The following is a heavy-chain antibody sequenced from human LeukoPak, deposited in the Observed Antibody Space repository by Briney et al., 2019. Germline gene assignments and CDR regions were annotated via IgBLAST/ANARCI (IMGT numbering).Heavy chain of an antibody. CDR2: ISKSSTFI. CDR3: AKVMTRTMVRGVPPSDY. J-gene: IGHJ4*02. D-gene: IGHD3-10*01. CDR1: GLPFSEYS. V-gene: IGHV3-21*04. Sequence: GGSLRLSCVASGLPFSEYSMNWVRQAPGKGLEWVSCISKSSTFIHYADSVKGRFTISRDNSKNTLYLQMSSLRAEDTAVYYCAKVMTRTMVRGVPPSDYWGQGTLVTVSS.